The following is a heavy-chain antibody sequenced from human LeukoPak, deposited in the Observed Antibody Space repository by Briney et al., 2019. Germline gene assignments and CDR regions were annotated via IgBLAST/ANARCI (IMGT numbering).Heavy chain of an antibody. J-gene: IGHJ5*02. CDR1: GGSFSGYY. V-gene: IGHV4-34*01. D-gene: IGHD6-19*01. CDR2: IYHSGST. Sequence: ASETLSLTCAVYGGSFSGYYWGYIRQPPGKGLEWIGSIYHSGSTYYNPSLKRRVTISVDTSKNQFSLKLSSVTAADTAVYYCARSIRGYSSGWYYFDPWGQGTLVTVSS. CDR3: ARSIRGYSSGWYYFDP.